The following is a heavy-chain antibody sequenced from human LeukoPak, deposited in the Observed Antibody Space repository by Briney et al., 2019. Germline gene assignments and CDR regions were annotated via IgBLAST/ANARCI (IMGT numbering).Heavy chain of an antibody. Sequence: GGSLRLSCVASGFTFGKYWMSWVRQAPGKGLEWVANIKLDGSEKNYVDSVKGRFTISRDNTKNSLYQQMNSLRVEDTAVFYCARDQYDTWSRRGNFDSWGQGTLVIVSS. V-gene: IGHV3-7*03. CDR1: GFTFGKYW. CDR2: IKLDGSEK. D-gene: IGHD3-3*01. CDR3: ARDQYDTWSRRGNFDS. J-gene: IGHJ4*02.